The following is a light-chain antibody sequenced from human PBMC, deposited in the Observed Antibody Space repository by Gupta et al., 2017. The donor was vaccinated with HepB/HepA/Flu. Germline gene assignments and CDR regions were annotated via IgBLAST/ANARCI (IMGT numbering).Light chain of an antibody. J-gene: IGKJ2*01. CDR1: LDINKD. Sequence: EVLLTQSPATLSLSPGERATLSCNSSLDINKDIAWYQQKGGQAPRLLIYGASRRVTGIPDRFSGSGSGTHFALTVSSLDPEDFAVYFCQHRTNWPPYTFGQGTRLEI. CDR3: QHRTNWPPYT. CDR2: GAS. V-gene: IGKV3-11*01.